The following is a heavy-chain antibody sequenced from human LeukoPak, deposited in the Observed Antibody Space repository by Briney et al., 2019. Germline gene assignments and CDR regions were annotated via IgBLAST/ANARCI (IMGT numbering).Heavy chain of an antibody. CDR1: GFTFSSYG. CDR2: ISYDGSNK. V-gene: IGHV3-30*18. J-gene: IGHJ4*02. CDR3: AKVYGSGSYPIDY. D-gene: IGHD3-10*01. Sequence: GRSLRLSCAASGFTFSSYGMHWVRQAPGKGLEWVAVISYDGSNKYYADSVKGRFTISRDNSKNTLYLQMNSLRAEDTAVYYCAKVYGSGSYPIDYWGQGTLVTVSS.